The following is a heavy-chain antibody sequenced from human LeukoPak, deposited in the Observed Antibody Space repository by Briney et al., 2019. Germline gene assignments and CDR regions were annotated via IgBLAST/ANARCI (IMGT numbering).Heavy chain of an antibody. J-gene: IGHJ4*02. CDR1: GFTFSSYG. CDR3: ARVRSGGYFDY. CDR2: IWYDGSNT. D-gene: IGHD2-15*01. V-gene: IGHV3-33*01. Sequence: GRSLRLSCAASGFTFSSYGMHCVREAPGKGLEWVAVIWYDGSNTYYADSVKGRFTISRDNSKNTLYLQMSSLRAEDTAVYYCARVRSGGYFDYWGQGTLVTVSS.